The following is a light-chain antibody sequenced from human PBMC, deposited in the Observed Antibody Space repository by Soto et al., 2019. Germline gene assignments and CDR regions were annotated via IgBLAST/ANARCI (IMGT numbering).Light chain of an antibody. CDR3: SSYLISSTNYV. CDR1: SSDVGGYNY. V-gene: IGLV2-14*01. J-gene: IGLJ1*01. Sequence: QSVLTQPASVSGSPGQSITISCTGTSSDVGGYNYVSWYQQHPGKAPKLMIYEVSNRPSGVSNRFSGSKSGNTASLTISGLQAEDEGDYYCSSYLISSTNYVFGNGTKLTVL. CDR2: EVS.